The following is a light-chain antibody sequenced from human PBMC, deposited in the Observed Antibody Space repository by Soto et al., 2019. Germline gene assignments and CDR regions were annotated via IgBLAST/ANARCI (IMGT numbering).Light chain of an antibody. CDR1: QSVSSNF. CDR3: QQFSSYPLT. CDR2: GAS. Sequence: EIVLTQSPGTLSLSPGERATLSCRASQSVSSNFLAWYQQKPGQAPRLLISGASSRATDIPDRFSGSGSGTGFTLTISSLQSEDFAVYYCQQFSSYPLTFGGGTKVDIK. J-gene: IGKJ4*01. V-gene: IGKV3-20*01.